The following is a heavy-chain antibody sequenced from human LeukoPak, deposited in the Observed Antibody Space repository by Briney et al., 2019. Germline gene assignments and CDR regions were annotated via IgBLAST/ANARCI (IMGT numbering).Heavy chain of an antibody. J-gene: IGHJ3*02. CDR1: GGSISSSSYY. CDR2: IYYSGST. V-gene: IGHV4-39*01. CDR3: ANLDYGDYVDAFDI. Sequence: PSETLSLTCTVSGGSISSSSYYWGWIRQPPGKGLERIGSIYYSGSTYYNPSLKSRVTISVDTSKNQFSLKLSSVTAADTAVYYCANLDYGDYVDAFDIWGQGTMVTVSS. D-gene: IGHD4-17*01.